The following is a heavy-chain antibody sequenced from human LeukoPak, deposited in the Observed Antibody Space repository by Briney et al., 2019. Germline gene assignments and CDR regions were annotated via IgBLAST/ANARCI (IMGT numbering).Heavy chain of an antibody. V-gene: IGHV3-74*01. Sequence: GGSLRLSCAASGFPFSNYWMHWVRQAPGKGLVWVSRIHSDGSSTTYADSVKGRFTISRDNAKNTLYLQMNSLRDEDTALYYCTRASLWFGDHDAFDIWGQGTMVTVSS. D-gene: IGHD3-10*01. CDR1: GFPFSNYW. CDR2: IHSDGSST. CDR3: TRASLWFGDHDAFDI. J-gene: IGHJ3*02.